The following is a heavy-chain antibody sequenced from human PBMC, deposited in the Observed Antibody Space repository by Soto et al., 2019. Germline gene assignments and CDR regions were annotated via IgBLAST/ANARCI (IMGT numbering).Heavy chain of an antibody. CDR1: GGSINNYY. Sequence: SETLSLTCTVSGGSINNYYWSWIRQPPGKGLEWIGYIYYTGGTPDYNPSLKSRVTISIDTSKKQFSLILTSVTGADTAVYFCARAGSTWYDALDYWGRGTLVTVS. CDR3: ARAGSTWYDALDY. J-gene: IGHJ4*02. CDR2: IYYTGGTP. D-gene: IGHD6-13*01. V-gene: IGHV4-59*01.